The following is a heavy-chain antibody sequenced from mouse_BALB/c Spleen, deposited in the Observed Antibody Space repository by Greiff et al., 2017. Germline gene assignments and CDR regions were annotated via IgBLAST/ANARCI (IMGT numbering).Heavy chain of an antibody. V-gene: IGHV1-87*01. CDR3: ARSQRAMDY. CDR2: IYPGDGDT. J-gene: IGHJ4*01. CDR1: GYTFTSYW. D-gene: IGHD6-1*01. Sequence: VQLQQSGAELARPGASVKLSCKASGYTFTSYWMQWVKQRPGQGLEWIGAIYPGDGDTRYTQKFKGKATLTADKSSSTAYMQLSILASEDSAVYYCARSQRAMDYWGQGTSVTVSS.